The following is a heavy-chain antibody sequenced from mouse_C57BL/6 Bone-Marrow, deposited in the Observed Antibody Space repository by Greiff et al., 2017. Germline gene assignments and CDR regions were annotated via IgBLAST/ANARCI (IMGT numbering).Heavy chain of an antibody. J-gene: IGHJ3*01. CDR2: IYPRSGNT. V-gene: IGHV1-81*01. CDR3: ARDYGNYEFAY. CDR1: GYTFTSYG. Sequence: VMLVESGAELARPGASVKLSCKASGYTFTSYGISWVKQRTGQGLEWIGEIYPRSGNTYYNEKFKGKATLTADKSSSTAYMELRSLTSEDSAVYFCARDYGNYEFAYWGQGTLVTVSA. D-gene: IGHD2-1*01.